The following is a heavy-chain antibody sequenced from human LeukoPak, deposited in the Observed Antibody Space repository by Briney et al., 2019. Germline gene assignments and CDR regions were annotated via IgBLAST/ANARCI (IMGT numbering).Heavy chain of an antibody. CDR3: AKRGYSYGQFDY. V-gene: IGHV3-30-3*01. D-gene: IGHD5-18*01. CDR2: ISYDGSNK. Sequence: PGGSLRLSCAASGFTFSSYAMHWVRQAPGKGLEWVAVISYDGSNKYYADSVKGRFTISRDNSKNTLYLQMNSLRAEDTAVYYCAKRGYSYGQFDYWGQGTLVTVSS. CDR1: GFTFSSYA. J-gene: IGHJ4*02.